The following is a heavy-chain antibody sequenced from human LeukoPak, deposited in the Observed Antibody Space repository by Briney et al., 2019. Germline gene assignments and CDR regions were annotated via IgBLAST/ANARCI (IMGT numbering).Heavy chain of an antibody. D-gene: IGHD3-10*01. CDR1: GSPFTGYY. V-gene: IGHV1-2*02. J-gene: IGHJ3*02. CDR2: INPNSVVT. CDR3: ARMIPQYFGSGSYDAFDI. Sequence: ASVKVSFKASGSPFTGYYMHWGRPAPGQGVGGRGWINPNSVVTNYAQKFQGRVTMTRDTSITTAYMELSRLRSDDTAVYYCARMIPQYFGSGSYDAFDIWGQGTMVTVSS.